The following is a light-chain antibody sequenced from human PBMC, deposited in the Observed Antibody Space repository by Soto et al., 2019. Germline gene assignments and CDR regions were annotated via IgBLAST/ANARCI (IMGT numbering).Light chain of an antibody. Sequence: DIQMTQSPSSLSASVGDSVTITCRASQGIDIYLNWYQQKPGKAPDLLIYATSSLQSGVPSRFSGGGSGTDFTLTISSLQREDFATYYCQQSYSSPYTFGQGTQLEIK. CDR2: ATS. CDR3: QQSYSSPYT. J-gene: IGKJ2*01. CDR1: QGIDIY. V-gene: IGKV1-39*01.